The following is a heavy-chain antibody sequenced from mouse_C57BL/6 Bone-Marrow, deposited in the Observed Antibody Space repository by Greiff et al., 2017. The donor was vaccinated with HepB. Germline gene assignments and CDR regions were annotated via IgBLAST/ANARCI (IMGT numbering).Heavy chain of an antibody. Sequence: EVMLVESEGGLVQPGSSMKLSCTASGFTFSDYYMAWVRQVPEKGLEWVANINYDGSSTYYLDSLKSRFIISRDNAKNILYLQMSSLKSEDTATYYCARELDYFDYWGQGTTLTVSA. CDR3: ARELDYFDY. V-gene: IGHV5-16*01. D-gene: IGHD4-1*01. CDR2: INYDGSST. J-gene: IGHJ2*01. CDR1: GFTFSDYY.